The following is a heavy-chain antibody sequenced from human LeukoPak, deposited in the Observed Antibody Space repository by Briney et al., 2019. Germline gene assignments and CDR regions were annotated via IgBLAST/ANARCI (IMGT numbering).Heavy chain of an antibody. V-gene: IGHV3-30*02. CDR1: GFTFSSYA. CDR3: AKDPFTYYYDSSGYVDY. Sequence: GRSLRLSCAASGFTFSSYAMHWVRQAPGKGLEWVAFIRYDGSNKHYADSVKGRFTISRDNSKNTLYLQMNSLRAEDTAVYYCAKDPFTYYYDSSGYVDYWGQGTLVTVSS. D-gene: IGHD3-22*01. CDR2: IRYDGSNK. J-gene: IGHJ4*02.